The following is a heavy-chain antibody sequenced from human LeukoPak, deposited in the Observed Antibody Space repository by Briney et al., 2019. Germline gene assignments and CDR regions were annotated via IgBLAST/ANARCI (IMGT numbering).Heavy chain of an antibody. CDR1: GFTFSSYA. CDR2: ISYDGSNK. J-gene: IGHJ4*02. D-gene: IGHD6-19*01. CDR3: ARDQQAVAGTGFDY. Sequence: GRSLRLSCAASGFTFSSYAMHWVRQAPGKGLEWVAVISYDGSNKYYADSVKGRFTISRDNSKNTLYLQMNSLRAEDTAVYHCARDQQAVAGTGFDYWGQGTLVTVSS. V-gene: IGHV3-30-3*01.